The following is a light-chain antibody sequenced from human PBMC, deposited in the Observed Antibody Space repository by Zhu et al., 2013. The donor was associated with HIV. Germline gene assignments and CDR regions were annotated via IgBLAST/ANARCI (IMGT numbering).Light chain of an antibody. CDR3: QQRSKWPLT. CDR1: QSLSSSF. V-gene: IGKV3D-20*02. J-gene: IGKJ4*01. Sequence: DIVLTQSPGTLSLSPGERATLSCRASQSLSSSFLAWYQQKPGQAPRLLIYGASTRATGIPDRFSGSGSETDFTLTISSLEPEDFAVYFCQQRSKWPLTFGGGTKVESK. CDR2: GAS.